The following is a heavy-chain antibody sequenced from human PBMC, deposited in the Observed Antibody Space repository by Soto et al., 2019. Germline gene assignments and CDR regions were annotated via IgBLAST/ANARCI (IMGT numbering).Heavy chain of an antibody. D-gene: IGHD3-22*01. CDR2: INPSGGST. CDR1: GYTFTSYY. CDR3: ARERASYYDSSGYGGYYFDY. J-gene: IGHJ4*02. Sequence: QVQLVQSGAEVKKPGASVKVSCKASGYTFTSYYMHWVRQAPGQGLEWMGIINPSGGSTSYAQKFQGRVTMTRDTSTSTVYMELSSLRSEGTAVYYCARERASYYDSSGYGGYYFDYWGQGTLVTVSS. V-gene: IGHV1-46*01.